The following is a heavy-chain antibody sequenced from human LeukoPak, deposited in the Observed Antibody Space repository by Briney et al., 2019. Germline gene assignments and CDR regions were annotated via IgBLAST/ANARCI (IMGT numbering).Heavy chain of an antibody. J-gene: IGHJ4*02. D-gene: IGHD3-10*01. CDR1: GSSFTSYW. CDR3: ARLPLWFGAWEDY. Sequence: GASLQISCKGSGSSFTSYWISWVRQVPGNGLEWMGRIDPSDSYTNYSPSFQGHVTISADKSISTAYLQWSSLKASDTAMYYCARLPLWFGAWEDYWGQGTLVTVSS. V-gene: IGHV5-10-1*01. CDR2: IDPSDSYT.